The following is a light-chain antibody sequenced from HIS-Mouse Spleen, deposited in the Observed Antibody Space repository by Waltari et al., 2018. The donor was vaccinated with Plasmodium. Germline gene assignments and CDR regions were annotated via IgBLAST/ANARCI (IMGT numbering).Light chain of an antibody. J-gene: IGLJ3*02. CDR3: YSAADNNLV. CDR2: KDS. Sequence: SYELTQPSSVSVSPGQTARITCSGDVLAKKYSRWFQQKPGQAPVLVIYKDSERPPGIPERVACSSSGTTVTLTISGAQVEDEADYYCYSAADNNLVFGGGTKLTVL. V-gene: IGLV3-27*01. CDR1: VLAKKY.